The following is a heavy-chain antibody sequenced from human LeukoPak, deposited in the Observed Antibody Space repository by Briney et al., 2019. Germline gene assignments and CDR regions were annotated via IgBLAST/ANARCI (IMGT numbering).Heavy chain of an antibody. D-gene: IGHD3-22*01. J-gene: IGHJ4*02. CDR1: GGTFISSS. V-gene: IGHV1-69*13. CDR3: ASHYDSSGYQFDY. Sequence: SVKVSCKASGGTFISSSISWVRQAPGQGLEWMGGIIPIFGTANYAQKFQGRVTITADESTSTAYMELSSLRSEDTAVYYCASHYDSSGYQFDYWGQGTLVTVST. CDR2: IIPIFGTA.